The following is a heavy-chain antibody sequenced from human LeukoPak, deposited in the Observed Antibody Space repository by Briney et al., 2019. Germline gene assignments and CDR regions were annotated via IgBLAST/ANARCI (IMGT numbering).Heavy chain of an antibody. V-gene: IGHV4-34*01. D-gene: IGHD4-23*01. CDR2: INDRGTT. Sequence: SETLSLTCAVYGGSFTGYFWNWIRQSPGKGLEWIAEINDRGTTNYNPLLMSRVTISVDTSKNQFSLKLTSVTAADTGVYYCARDPTTVVTVPYYFDFWGQGTPVTVSS. J-gene: IGHJ4*02. CDR3: ARDPTTVVTVPYYFDF. CDR1: GGSFTGYF.